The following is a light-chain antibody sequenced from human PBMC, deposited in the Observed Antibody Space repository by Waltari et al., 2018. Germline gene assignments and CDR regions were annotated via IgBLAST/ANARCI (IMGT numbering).Light chain of an antibody. CDR2: KDN. J-gene: IGLJ3*02. V-gene: IGLV3-25*03. Sequence: SYELTQPPSISVSPGQTARITCSGDDLPKQYGYWYHQKPRQAPALVIYKDNERPSGIPERISGSSAGTTVTLTINGVQAEDEADYFCQSADSSGSLWVFGGGTKLTVL. CDR1: DLPKQY. CDR3: QSADSSGSLWV.